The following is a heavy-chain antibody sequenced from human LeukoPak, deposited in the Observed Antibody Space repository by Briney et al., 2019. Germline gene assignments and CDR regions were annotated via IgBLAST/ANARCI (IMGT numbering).Heavy chain of an antibody. J-gene: IGHJ4*02. D-gene: IGHD7-27*01. Sequence: PSETLSLTCTVSGGSMRGYYWSWTRQTPGGRLEWIGYFYYTGLTRSSPSLESRVTIAGDTSKNPFSLSLTSMTAADTALYYCAQDIAWGAFEHWGQGTLVTVSS. V-gene: IGHV4-59*01. CDR2: FYYTGLT. CDR3: AQDIAWGAFEH. CDR1: GGSMRGYY.